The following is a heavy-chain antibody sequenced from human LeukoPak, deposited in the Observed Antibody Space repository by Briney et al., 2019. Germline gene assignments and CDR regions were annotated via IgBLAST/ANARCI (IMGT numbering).Heavy chain of an antibody. Sequence: GGSLRLSCAASGFTFSSYGIHWVRQAPGKGLEWVAFIRSDGSNKYYADSVRGRFTISRDNSRNTMYLQMNSLRVEDAAVYYCAKAPVTSCRGAFCYPFDSWGQGTLVTVSS. CDR2: IRSDGSNK. J-gene: IGHJ4*02. CDR1: GFTFSSYG. V-gene: IGHV3-30*02. CDR3: AKAPVTSCRGAFCYPFDS. D-gene: IGHD2-15*01.